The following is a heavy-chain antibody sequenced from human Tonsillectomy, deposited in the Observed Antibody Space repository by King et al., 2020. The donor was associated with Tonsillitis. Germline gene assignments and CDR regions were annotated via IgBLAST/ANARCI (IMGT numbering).Heavy chain of an antibody. CDR1: GGSIISSTYY. D-gene: IGHD1-7*01. CDR3: ARLELRGMTYYGMDV. J-gene: IGHJ6*02. V-gene: IGHV4-39*01. Sequence: QLQESGPGLVKPSETLSLTCTVSGGSIISSTYYWGWIRQPPGKGLDWIGIIYYSGGTYYNPSLRSRVTISVDTSKNLFSLRLTSVTAADTAVYYCARLELRGMTYYGMDVWGLGTTVTVSS. CDR2: IYYSGGT.